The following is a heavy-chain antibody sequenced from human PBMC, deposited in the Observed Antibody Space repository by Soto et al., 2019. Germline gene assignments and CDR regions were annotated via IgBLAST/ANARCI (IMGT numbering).Heavy chain of an antibody. CDR1: GFTFGSDG. D-gene: IGHD3-9*01. CDR3: AKPRFTIFRLALDAFDI. V-gene: IGHV3-30*18. CDR2: ISYDGSNK. Sequence: VGSLRLSCAASGFTFGSDGMHWVRQAPGKGLEWVAVISYDGSNKYYADSVKGRFTISRDNSKNTLYLQMNSLRAEDTAVYYCAKPRFTIFRLALDAFDIWGQATMVTV. J-gene: IGHJ3*02.